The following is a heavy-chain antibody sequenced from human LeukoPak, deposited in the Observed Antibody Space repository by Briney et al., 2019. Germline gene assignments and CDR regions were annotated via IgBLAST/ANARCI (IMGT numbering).Heavy chain of an antibody. CDR2: INPNSGGT. V-gene: IGHV1-2*02. CDR3: ARVAPLPPETAMVLVDYYYGMDV. D-gene: IGHD5-18*01. J-gene: IGHJ6*02. Sequence: GASVKVSCKASGYIFTGYYIHWVRQAPGQGLEWMGWINPNSGGTNYEQKFQGRVTMTRDTSISTGYMELRSLRSDDTAVYYCARVAPLPPETAMVLVDYYYGMDVWGQGTTVTVSS. CDR1: GYIFTGYY.